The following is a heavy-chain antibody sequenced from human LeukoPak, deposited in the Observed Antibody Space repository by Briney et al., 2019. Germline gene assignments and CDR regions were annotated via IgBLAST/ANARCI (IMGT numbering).Heavy chain of an antibody. V-gene: IGHV4-34*01. CDR1: GGSFSGYY. Sequence: PSETLSLTCAVYGGSFSGYYWSWIRQPPGKGLEWIGEINHSGSTNYNPSLKSRVTISVDTSKNQFSLKLSSVTAADTAVYYCARGRIAAVGTGPYYYYGMDVWGQGTTVTVSS. CDR3: ARGRIAAVGTGPYYYYGMDV. D-gene: IGHD6-13*01. J-gene: IGHJ6*02. CDR2: INHSGST.